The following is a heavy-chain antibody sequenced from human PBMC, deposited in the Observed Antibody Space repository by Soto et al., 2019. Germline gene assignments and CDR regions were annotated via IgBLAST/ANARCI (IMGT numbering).Heavy chain of an antibody. CDR1: GFTVSSNY. V-gene: IGHV3-66*01. Sequence: EVQLVESGGGLVQPGGSLRLSCAASGFTVSSNYMSWVRQAPWKGLEWVSVIYSGGSTYYADSVKGRFTISRDNSKNTLYLQMNSLRAEDTAVYYCARGPHSSSWYEIDYWGQGTLVTVSS. J-gene: IGHJ4*02. CDR2: IYSGGST. CDR3: ARGPHSSSWYEIDY. D-gene: IGHD6-13*01.